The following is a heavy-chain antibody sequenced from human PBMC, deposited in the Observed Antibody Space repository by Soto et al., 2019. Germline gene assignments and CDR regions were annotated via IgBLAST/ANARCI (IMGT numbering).Heavy chain of an antibody. CDR3: ARLVSRLTQSLNY. D-gene: IGHD6-6*01. CDR2: INHSEST. CDR1: GGSISSGGYS. J-gene: IGHJ4*02. Sequence: QLQLQESGSGLIKPAQTLSLTCAVSGGSISSGGYSCSWIRQPPGKGLEWIGYINHSESTYYNPSHNSRVHTSVDRTKTPVHLKVSSVNAADTAEYYGARLVSRLTQSLNYKGQRTLVTVSS. V-gene: IGHV4-30-2*01.